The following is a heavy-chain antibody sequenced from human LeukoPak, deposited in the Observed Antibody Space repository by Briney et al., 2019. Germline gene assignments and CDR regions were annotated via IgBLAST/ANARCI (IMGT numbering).Heavy chain of an antibody. D-gene: IGHD6-19*01. CDR3: ARGGKIALAGTRSPQYFQH. CDR2: VCGSGGST. V-gene: IGHV3-23*01. Sequence: GSLRLSCAASGFIFSNYGMSLVRQSPGKGLGWVSTVCGSGGSTYYADSVKGRFTISRDNIKKTLYLRMNSLRAEDTAVYYCARGGKIALAGTRSPQYFQHWGQGTLVTVSS. CDR1: GFIFSNYG. J-gene: IGHJ1*01.